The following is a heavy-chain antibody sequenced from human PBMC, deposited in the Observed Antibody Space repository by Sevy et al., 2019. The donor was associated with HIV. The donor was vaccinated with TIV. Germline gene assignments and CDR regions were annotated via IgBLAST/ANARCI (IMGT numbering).Heavy chain of an antibody. J-gene: IGHJ4*02. V-gene: IGHV3-66*01. D-gene: IGHD5-18*01. CDR3: ARGKSGYGYALNY. Sequence: GGSLRLSCAASGFTVNSNYMTWVRQAPGKGLEGVSVIHSDDTNYHADSLKDRFTVSRDNFKNTLYLHMSSLRAEDTAVYYCARGKSGYGYALNYWGQGTLVTVSS. CDR1: GFTVNSNY. CDR2: IHSDDTN.